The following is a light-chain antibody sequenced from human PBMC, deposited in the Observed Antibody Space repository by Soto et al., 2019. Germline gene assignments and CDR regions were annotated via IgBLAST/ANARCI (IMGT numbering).Light chain of an antibody. CDR2: GAS. CDR3: QHYHGWPIT. CDR1: QSVSSSY. V-gene: IGKV3-20*01. J-gene: IGKJ5*01. Sequence: EIVLTQSPGTLSLSPGERATLSCRASQSVSSSYLAWYQQKPGQAPRLLIYGASSRATGIPDRFSGSGSGTDFTLTISRLEPEDFAVYYCQHYHGWPITFGQGTRLEI.